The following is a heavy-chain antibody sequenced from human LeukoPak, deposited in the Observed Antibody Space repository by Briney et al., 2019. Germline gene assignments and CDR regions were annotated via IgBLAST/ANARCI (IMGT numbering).Heavy chain of an antibody. CDR1: GGSISSYY. CDR3: AREYAQDASSSSSYNWFDP. CDR2: IYYSGSA. Sequence: TTSETLSLTCTVSGGSISSYYWSWIRQPPGKGLERIGYIYYSGSASYNPSLKSRVTISVDTSKNQFSLNLRSVTAADTAVYYCAREYAQDASSSSSYNWFDPWGHGILVTVSS. J-gene: IGHJ5*02. V-gene: IGHV4-59*01. D-gene: IGHD6-6*01.